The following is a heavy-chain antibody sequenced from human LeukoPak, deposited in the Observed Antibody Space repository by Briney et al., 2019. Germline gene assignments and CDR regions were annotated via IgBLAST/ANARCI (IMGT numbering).Heavy chain of an antibody. CDR2: INTDGSSF. Sequence: GGSLRLSCAASGFTFSSFWMHWVRHVPGEGLVWVSRINTDGSSFNYADSVKGRFTISRDNAKNTVYLHMSSLRAEDSAVYYCARDMGGIVGFYYFYMDVWGKGTTVTVSS. CDR1: GFTFSSFW. D-gene: IGHD3-16*02. J-gene: IGHJ6*03. CDR3: ARDMGGIVGFYYFYMDV. V-gene: IGHV3-74*01.